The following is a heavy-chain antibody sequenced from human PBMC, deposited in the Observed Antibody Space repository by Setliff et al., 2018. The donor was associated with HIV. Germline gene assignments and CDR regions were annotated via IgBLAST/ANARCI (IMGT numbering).Heavy chain of an antibody. CDR1: GYTFTNFA. D-gene: IGHD1-26*01. CDR2: ISAYSDNT. CDR3: ARIRAGALLNAFDI. V-gene: IGHV1-18*01. J-gene: IGHJ3*02. Sequence: AAVKVSCKASGYTFTNFAISWVRQAPGQGLEWMGWISAYSDNTYYAQSLQGRVTMTTDTTSSTSYMELRSLRSDDTAMYYCARIRAGALLNAFDIWGQGTMVTVSS.